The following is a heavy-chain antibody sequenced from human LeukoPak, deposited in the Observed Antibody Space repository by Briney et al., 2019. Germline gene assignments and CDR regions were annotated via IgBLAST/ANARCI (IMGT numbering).Heavy chain of an antibody. CDR2: INHSGST. Sequence: SETLSLTCAVYGGSFSGYYWSWIRQPPGKGLEWIGEINHSGSTNYNPSLKSRVTISVDTSKNQFSLKLSSVTAADTAVYYCASEQWDRDMVADYWGQGTLVTVSS. D-gene: IGHD5-18*01. V-gene: IGHV4-34*01. J-gene: IGHJ4*02. CDR1: GGSFSGYY. CDR3: ASEQWDRDMVADY.